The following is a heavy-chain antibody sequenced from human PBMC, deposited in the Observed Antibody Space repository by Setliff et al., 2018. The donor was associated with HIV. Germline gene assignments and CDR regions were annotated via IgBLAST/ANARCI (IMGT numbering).Heavy chain of an antibody. J-gene: IGHJ4*02. D-gene: IGHD3-22*01. CDR3: AKAQDSSGYYTLDY. CDR1: GFTFGSYA. V-gene: IGHV3-23*01. CDR2: ISGSGGST. Sequence: GGSLRLSCAPSGFTFGSYAMSWVRQAPGKGLEWVSVISGSGGSTYYADSVKGRFTISRDNSKNTLYLQMNSLRAEDTAVYYCAKAQDSSGYYTLDYWGQGTLVTAPQ.